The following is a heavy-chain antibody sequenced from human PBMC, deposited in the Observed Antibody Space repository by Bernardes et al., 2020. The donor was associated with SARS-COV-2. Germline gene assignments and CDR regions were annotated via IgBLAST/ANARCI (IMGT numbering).Heavy chain of an antibody. V-gene: IGHV5-51*01. Sequence: ESLKLSCNGSGYIFSSYWIAWVLPMPGKGLEWMGIIHPSDSDTKYSPSLQGQVTMSADTSTSTAYLQWNSLKASDTAIYYCARLYCSSTTCYRGADYWGQGTLVTVAS. D-gene: IGHD2-2*01. CDR3: ARLYCSSTTCYRGADY. J-gene: IGHJ4*02. CDR2: IHPSDSDT. CDR1: GYIFSSYW.